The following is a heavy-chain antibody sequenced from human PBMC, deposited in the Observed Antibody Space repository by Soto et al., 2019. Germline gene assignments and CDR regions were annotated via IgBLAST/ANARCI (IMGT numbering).Heavy chain of an antibody. Sequence: SETLSLTCTVSGGSISSGGYYWSWIRQHPGKGLEWIGYIYYSGSTYYNPSLKSRVTISVDTYKNQFSLMLSAVTAADTAVYYCARGPRYDLWTFWGQGTLVTVSS. CDR1: GGSISSGGYY. CDR3: ARGPRYDLWTF. CDR2: IYYSGST. V-gene: IGHV4-31*02. D-gene: IGHD3-3*01. J-gene: IGHJ4*02.